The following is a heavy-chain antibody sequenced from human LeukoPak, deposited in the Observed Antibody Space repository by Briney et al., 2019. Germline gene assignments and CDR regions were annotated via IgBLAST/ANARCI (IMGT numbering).Heavy chain of an antibody. V-gene: IGHV3-23*01. CDR3: ARASFGVIVGPDY. Sequence: GGSPRVSCAASGFIFKHYAMNWGRHAPVKGLHWVSAITSSGGSTYYADSVKGRFTISRDNSKNTLPLQMNSLRAEDTAVYYCARASFGVIVGPDYWGQGTLVTVSS. J-gene: IGHJ4*02. CDR1: GFIFKHYA. CDR2: ITSSGGST. D-gene: IGHD3-3*01.